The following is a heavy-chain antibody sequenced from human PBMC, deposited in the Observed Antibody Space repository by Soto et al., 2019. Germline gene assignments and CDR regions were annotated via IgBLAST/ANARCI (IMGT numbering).Heavy chain of an antibody. CDR1: GYAFTTYG. J-gene: IGHJ4*02. CDR2: ISAHNGNT. CDR3: ARGRYGDY. V-gene: IGHV1-18*01. D-gene: IGHD1-1*01. Sequence: QAHLVQSGAEVKKPGASVKVSCKGSGYAFTTYGSTWVRQAPGQGLERMGWISAHNGNTNYAQKLQGRVTVTRDTATSTASMELRSLSSDDTAVYYCARGRYGDYWGQGALVTVSS.